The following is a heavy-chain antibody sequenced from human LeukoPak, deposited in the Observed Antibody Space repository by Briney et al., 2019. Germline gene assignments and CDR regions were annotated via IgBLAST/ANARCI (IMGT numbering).Heavy chain of an antibody. J-gene: IGHJ3*02. CDR3: ARLWFGGSRDAFDI. D-gene: IGHD3-10*01. CDR2: IYYSGST. Sequence: SETLSLTCTVSGGSISSSSYYWGWIRQPPGKGLGWIGSIYYSGSTYYNPSLKSRVTISVDTSKNQFSLKLSSVTAADTAVYYCARLWFGGSRDAFDIWGQGTMVTVSS. CDR1: GGSISSSSYY. V-gene: IGHV4-39*07.